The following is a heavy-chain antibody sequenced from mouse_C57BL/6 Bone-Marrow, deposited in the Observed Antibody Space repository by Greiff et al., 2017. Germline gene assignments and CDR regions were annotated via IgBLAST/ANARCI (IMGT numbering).Heavy chain of an antibody. V-gene: IGHV2-2*01. Sequence: VKLQQPGPGLVQPSQSLSITCTVSGFSLTSYGVHWVRQSPGKGLEWLGVIWSGGSTDYNAAFISRLSISKDNSKSQVFFKMNSRQADDTAIYYWARKGLGNYWGQGTTLTVSS. J-gene: IGHJ2*01. CDR3: ARKGLGNY. CDR1: GFSLTSYG. D-gene: IGHD4-1*01. CDR2: IWSGGST.